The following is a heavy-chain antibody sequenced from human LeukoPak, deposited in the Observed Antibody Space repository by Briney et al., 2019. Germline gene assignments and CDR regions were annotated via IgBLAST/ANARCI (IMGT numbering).Heavy chain of an antibody. CDR1: GFTFSNYW. CDR3: ARDFMYNTNCVGC. J-gene: IGHJ4*02. D-gene: IGHD2-2*01. CDR2: INGDGRST. V-gene: IGHV3-74*01. Sequence: PGGSLRLSCAASGFTFSNYWMHWVRQAPGKGLVWVSRINGDGRSTTYADSVKGRFTISRDNAENTLYLQMNSLRADDTAVCYCARDFMYNTNCVGCWGQGTLVTVSS.